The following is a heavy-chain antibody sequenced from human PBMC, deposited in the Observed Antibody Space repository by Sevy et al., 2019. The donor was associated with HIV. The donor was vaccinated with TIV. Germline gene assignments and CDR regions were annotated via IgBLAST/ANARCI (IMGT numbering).Heavy chain of an antibody. CDR2: ISTYNT. CDR3: ARAPSGSQGPGQYFHH. CDR1: GYTFTSYG. Sequence: ASVKVSCKASGYTFTSYGITWVRQAPGQGLEWLGWISTYNTNEAQKLQGRVTMTTDTSTSTVYMELRSLRSDDTAVYYCARAPSGSQGPGQYFHHWGQGTLVTVSS. D-gene: IGHD1-26*01. J-gene: IGHJ1*01. V-gene: IGHV1-18*01.